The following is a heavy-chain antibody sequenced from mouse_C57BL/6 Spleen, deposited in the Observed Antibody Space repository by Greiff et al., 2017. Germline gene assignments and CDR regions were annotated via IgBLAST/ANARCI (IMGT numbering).Heavy chain of an antibody. Sequence: VQLKQPGAELVRPGSSVKLSCKASGYTFTSYWMDWVKQRPRQGLEWIGNIYPSDSETHYNQKFKDKATLTVDKSSSTAYMQLSSLTSEDSAVYYCAREGDLRGDAMDYWGQGTSVTVSS. CDR3: AREGDLRGDAMDY. CDR1: GYTFTSYW. J-gene: IGHJ4*01. CDR2: IYPSDSET. V-gene: IGHV1-61*01. D-gene: IGHD5-1*01.